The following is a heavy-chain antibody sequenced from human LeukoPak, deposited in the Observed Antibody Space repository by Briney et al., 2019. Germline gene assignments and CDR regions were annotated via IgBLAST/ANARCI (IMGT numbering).Heavy chain of an antibody. D-gene: IGHD3-9*01. CDR2: INHSGST. V-gene: IGHV4-34*01. CDR3: ASQHYDILTGTNWFDP. Sequence: SETLSLTCAVYGGSFSGYYWSWIRQPPGKGLEWIGEINHSGSTNYNPSLKSRVTISVDTSKNQFSLKLSSVTAADTAVYYCASQHYDILTGTNWFDPWGQGTLVTVSS. CDR1: GGSFSGYY. J-gene: IGHJ5*02.